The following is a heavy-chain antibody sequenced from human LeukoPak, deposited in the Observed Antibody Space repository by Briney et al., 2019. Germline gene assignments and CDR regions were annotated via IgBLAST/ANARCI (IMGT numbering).Heavy chain of an antibody. D-gene: IGHD2-15*01. CDR1: GFTFSSYA. CDR3: ARDRRGVVVAATSILDY. J-gene: IGHJ4*02. CDR2: ISGSGGST. V-gene: IGHV3-23*01. Sequence: GGSLRLSCAASGFTFSSYAMSWVRQAPGKGLEWVSAISGSGGSTYYADSVKGRFTISRDNAKNSLYLQMNSPRAEDTAVYYCARDRRGVVVAATSILDYWGQGTLVTVSS.